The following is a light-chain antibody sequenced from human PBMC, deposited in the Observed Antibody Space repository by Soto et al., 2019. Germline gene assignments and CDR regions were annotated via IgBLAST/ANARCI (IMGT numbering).Light chain of an antibody. CDR3: QQYNSYPWT. CDR2: DAS. Sequence: DIQMTQSPSTLSASVGDRVTITCRASQSISSWLAWYQQKPGKAPKLLIYDASSVESGVPSRFSGRGSGTEFTLTISSLQPDDFATYYCQQYNSYPWTFGQGTKVEIK. CDR1: QSISSW. J-gene: IGKJ1*01. V-gene: IGKV1-5*01.